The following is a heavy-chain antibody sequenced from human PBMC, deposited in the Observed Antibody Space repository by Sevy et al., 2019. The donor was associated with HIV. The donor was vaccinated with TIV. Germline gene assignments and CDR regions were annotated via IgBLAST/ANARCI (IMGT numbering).Heavy chain of an antibody. D-gene: IGHD3-22*01. V-gene: IGHV1-24*01. CDR2: FDPENGET. J-gene: IGHJ4*02. Sequence: ASVKVSCKVSGYTLTEFSTHWVRQAPGKGLEWMGRFDPENGETIYAQKLQGRVTLTEDTSTDTAYMELRSLKSEDTAVYYCEKTREYYQDNSDYLDFWGQGTLVTVSS. CDR3: EKTREYYQDNSDYLDF. CDR1: GYTLTEFS.